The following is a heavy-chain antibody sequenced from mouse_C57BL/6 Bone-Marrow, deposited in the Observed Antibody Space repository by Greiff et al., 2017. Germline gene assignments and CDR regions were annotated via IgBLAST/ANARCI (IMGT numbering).Heavy chain of an antibody. V-gene: IGHV1-61*01. Sequence: QVQLQQPGAELVRPGSSVKLSCKASGYTFTSYWLDWVKQRPGQGLEWIGNIYPSDSETHYNQKFTDKATLTVDKSSSTAYMQLSSLTSEDSAVYYCARSEYGNPLDFDYGGQGTTLTVSS. J-gene: IGHJ2*01. CDR2: IYPSDSET. CDR1: GYTFTSYW. D-gene: IGHD2-10*02. CDR3: ARSEYGNPLDFDY.